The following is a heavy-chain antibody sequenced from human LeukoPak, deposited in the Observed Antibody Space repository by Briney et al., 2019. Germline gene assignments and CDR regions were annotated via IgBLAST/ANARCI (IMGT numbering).Heavy chain of an antibody. CDR1: GGSFSGYY. J-gene: IGHJ3*02. CDR3: ARDDTSRDGFDI. Sequence: SETLSLTCAVYGGSFSGYYWSWIRQPPGKGLEWIGEINHSGSTYYNPSLRSRVTISVDTSKNQFSLKVTSVTAADTALYYCARDDTSRDGFDIWGHGTMVTVSS. V-gene: IGHV4-34*01. D-gene: IGHD3-22*01. CDR2: INHSGST.